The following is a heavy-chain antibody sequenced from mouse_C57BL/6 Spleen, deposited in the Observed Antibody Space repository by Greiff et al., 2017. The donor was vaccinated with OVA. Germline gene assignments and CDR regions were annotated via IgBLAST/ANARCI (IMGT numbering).Heavy chain of an antibody. V-gene: IGHV1-26*01. CDR3: ARQTAQAGFAY. Sequence: EVKLMESGPELVKPGASVKISCKASGYTFTDYYMNWVKQSHGKSLEWIGDINPNNGGTSYNQKFKGKATLTVDKSSSTAYMELRSLTSEDSAVYYCARQTAQAGFAYWGQGTLVTVSA. CDR2: INPNNGGT. CDR1: GYTFTDYY. D-gene: IGHD3-2*02. J-gene: IGHJ3*01.